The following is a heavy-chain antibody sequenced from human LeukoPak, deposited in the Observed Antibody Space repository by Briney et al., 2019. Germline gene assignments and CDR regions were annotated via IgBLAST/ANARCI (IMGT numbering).Heavy chain of an antibody. Sequence: GGSLRLSCAASGFTFSSYWMSWVRQAPGKGLEWVANIKQDGSEKYYVDSVKGRFTISRDNAKNSLYLQMNSLRAEDTAVYYCASTASAWGEGLDYWGQGTLVTVSS. J-gene: IGHJ4*02. CDR1: GFTFSSYW. V-gene: IGHV3-7*01. CDR3: ASTASAWGEGLDY. D-gene: IGHD6-19*01. CDR2: IKQDGSEK.